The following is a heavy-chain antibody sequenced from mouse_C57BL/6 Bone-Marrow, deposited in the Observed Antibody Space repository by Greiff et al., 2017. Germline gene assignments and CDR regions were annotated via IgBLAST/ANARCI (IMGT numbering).Heavy chain of an antibody. J-gene: IGHJ4*01. CDR2: INPNNGGT. Sequence: EVQLQQSGPELVKPGASVKISCKASGYTFTDYYLHWVKQRHGKSLEWIGDINPNNGGTSYNQKFKGKATLTVDKSSSTAYMELRSLTSEDSAVYYCARGGGNPYAMDYWGQGTSVTVSS. CDR1: GYTFTDYY. V-gene: IGHV1-26*01. D-gene: IGHD2-1*01. CDR3: ARGGGNPYAMDY.